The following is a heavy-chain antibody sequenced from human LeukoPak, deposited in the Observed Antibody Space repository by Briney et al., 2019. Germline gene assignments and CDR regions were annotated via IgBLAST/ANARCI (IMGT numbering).Heavy chain of an antibody. CDR3: AREAQYSGNFDY. Sequence: SETLSLTCTVSGGSISSYYWSWIRQPPGKGLEWIGYIYYSGSTNYNPSLKSRVTISVDTSKNQFSLKLSSVTAADTAVYYCAREAQYSGNFDYWGQGTLVTVSS. D-gene: IGHD6-6*01. CDR2: IYYSGST. J-gene: IGHJ4*02. V-gene: IGHV4-59*01. CDR1: GGSISSYY.